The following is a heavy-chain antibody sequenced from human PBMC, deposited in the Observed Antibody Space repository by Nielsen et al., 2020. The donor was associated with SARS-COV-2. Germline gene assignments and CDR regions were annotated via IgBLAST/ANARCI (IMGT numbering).Heavy chain of an antibody. CDR2: INPTLGGT. Sequence: ASVKVSCKASRDTFTGYYVHWVRQAPGQGLEWMGRINPTLGGTHYAQKFQGRVTLTSDTSISTAYLQWSSLKASDTAMYYCARLSSPSDENWFDPWGQGTLVTVSS. CDR1: RDTFTGYY. J-gene: IGHJ5*02. D-gene: IGHD2-2*01. CDR3: ARLSSPSDENWFDP. V-gene: IGHV1-2*06.